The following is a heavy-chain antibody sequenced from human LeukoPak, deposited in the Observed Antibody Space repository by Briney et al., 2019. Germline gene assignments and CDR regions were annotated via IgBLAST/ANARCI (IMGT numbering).Heavy chain of an antibody. Sequence: GGSLRLSYAASGFTFDVYAMHWVRQAPGKGLEWVSGISCNSGSIGYADSVKGRFTISRDNAKNSLYLQMNSLRAEDTALYYCAKEPDCSSTSCYTAKYYFDHWGQGTLVTVSS. V-gene: IGHV3-9*01. CDR2: ISCNSGSI. J-gene: IGHJ4*02. D-gene: IGHD2-2*02. CDR3: AKEPDCSSTSCYTAKYYFDH. CDR1: GFTFDVYA.